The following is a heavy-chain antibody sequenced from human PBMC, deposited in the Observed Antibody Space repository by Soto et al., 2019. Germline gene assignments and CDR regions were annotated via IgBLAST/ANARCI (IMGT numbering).Heavy chain of an antibody. D-gene: IGHD2-2*01. V-gene: IGHV1-3*01. CDR3: ASGDIVVVPATAYYYYGRDV. CDR1: GYTFTSYA. J-gene: IGHJ6*02. Sequence: ASVKVSCKASGYTFTSYAMHWVRQAPGQRLEWMGWINAGNGNTKYSQKFQGRVTMTTDTSTSTAYMELRSLRSDDTAVYYCASGDIVVVPATAYYYYGRDVWCQGTTVIVSS. CDR2: INAGNGNT.